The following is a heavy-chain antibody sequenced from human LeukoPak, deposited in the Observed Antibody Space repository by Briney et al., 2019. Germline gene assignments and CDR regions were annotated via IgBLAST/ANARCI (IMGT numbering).Heavy chain of an antibody. V-gene: IGHV4-59*01. CDR1: GGSISSYY. CDR3: AKRGPYYYGSGSYYKGAQYYFDS. Sequence: SETLSLTCTVSGGSISSYYWSWIRQPPGKGLEWIGYIYYSGSTNYNPSLKSRVTISVDTSKNQFSLKLSSVTAADTAVYYCAKRGPYYYGSGSYYKGAQYYFDSWGQGPLVTVSS. D-gene: IGHD3-10*01. CDR2: IYYSGST. J-gene: IGHJ4*02.